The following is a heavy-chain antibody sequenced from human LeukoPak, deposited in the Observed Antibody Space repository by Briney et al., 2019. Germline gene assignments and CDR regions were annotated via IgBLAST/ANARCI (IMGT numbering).Heavy chain of an antibody. CDR2: IYTSGSA. J-gene: IGHJ4*02. CDR1: GGSISSGSYY. CDR3: ARGGATVIAPFDY. D-gene: IGHD4-11*01. Sequence: PSETLSLTCTVSGGSISSGSYYWSWIRRPAGKGLEWIGRIYTSGSANYNPSLKSRVTISVDTSKNQFSLKLSSVTAADTAVYYCARGGATVIAPFDYWGQGTLVTVSS. V-gene: IGHV4-61*02.